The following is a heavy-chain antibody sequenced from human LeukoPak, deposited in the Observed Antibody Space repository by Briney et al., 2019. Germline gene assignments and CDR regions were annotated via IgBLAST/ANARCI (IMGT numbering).Heavy chain of an antibody. V-gene: IGHV4-31*03. J-gene: IGHJ5*02. D-gene: IGHD6-19*01. Sequence: SQTLSLTCTVSGGSISSGGYYWSWIRQHPGKGLEWIGYIYYSGSTCYNPSLKSRVTISVDTSKNQFSLKLSSVTAADTAVYYCARYGSSGPKGVQPFDPWGQGTLVTVSS. CDR3: ARYGSSGPKGVQPFDP. CDR1: GGSISSGGYY. CDR2: IYYSGST.